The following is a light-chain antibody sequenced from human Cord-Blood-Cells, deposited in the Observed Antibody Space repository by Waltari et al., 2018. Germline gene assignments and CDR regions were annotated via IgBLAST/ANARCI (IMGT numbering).Light chain of an antibody. CDR2: QDR. J-gene: IGLJ2*01. CDR3: QAWDSSTVV. Sequence: SYELTQPPSVSVSPGQTASITCPGDKLGDKYAGWYKQKPGQSPVLVNYQDRNRPSGIPERLSGSNPGNPASRTIGGTQAMDEADYYCQAWDSSTVVFGGGTKLTVL. CDR1: KLGDKY. V-gene: IGLV3-1*01.